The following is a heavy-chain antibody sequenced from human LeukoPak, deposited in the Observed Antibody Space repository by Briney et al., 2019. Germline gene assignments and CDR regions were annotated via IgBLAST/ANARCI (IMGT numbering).Heavy chain of an antibody. CDR2: INSDGSST. J-gene: IGHJ5*02. V-gene: IGHV3-74*01. CDR3: ARGPNYDILTPWFDP. D-gene: IGHD3-9*01. CDR1: GFTFNIYA. Sequence: GGSLRLSCAASGFTFNIYAMSWVRQAPGKGLVWVSRINSDGSSTSYADSVKGRFTISRDNAKNTLFLQMNSLRAEDTAVYYCARGPNYDILTPWFDPWGQGTLVTVSS.